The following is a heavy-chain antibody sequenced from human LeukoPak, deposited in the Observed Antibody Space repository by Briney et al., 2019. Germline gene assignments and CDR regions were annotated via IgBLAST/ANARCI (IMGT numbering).Heavy chain of an antibody. CDR3: ARDLYYCSGDSCQLESPFDY. V-gene: IGHV1-18*01. D-gene: IGHD2-15*01. Sequence: ASVKVSCKASGYTFTSYGISWVRQAPGQGLEWMGWVSAYNGNTNYAQKLQGRVTMTTDTSTSTAYMELRSLRSADTAVYYCARDLYYCSGDSCQLESPFDYWGQGTLVTVSS. CDR2: VSAYNGNT. CDR1: GYTFTSYG. J-gene: IGHJ4*02.